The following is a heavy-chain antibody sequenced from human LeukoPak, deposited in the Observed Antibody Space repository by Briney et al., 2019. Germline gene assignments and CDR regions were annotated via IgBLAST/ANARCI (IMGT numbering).Heavy chain of an antibody. Sequence: ASVKVSCKASGGTFSSYGISWVRQAPGQGLEWMGGIVPIFGAANYAQRFQGRVTITADESSSTAYMEFSSLGSEDTAVYYCARLALGTYFDYWGQGTLVTVSS. D-gene: IGHD1-1*01. V-gene: IGHV1-69*13. CDR1: GGTFSSYG. CDR2: IVPIFGAA. CDR3: ARLALGTYFDY. J-gene: IGHJ4*02.